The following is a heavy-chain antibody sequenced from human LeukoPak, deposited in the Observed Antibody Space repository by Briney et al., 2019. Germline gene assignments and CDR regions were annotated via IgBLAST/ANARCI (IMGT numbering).Heavy chain of an antibody. D-gene: IGHD2-2*01. J-gene: IGHJ5*02. Sequence: GGSLRLSCAASGFTFSTYGISWVRQDAGKGLLLVAHINTDGTIVRYAESVQGRFTISRDNAKNTVFLQMNNLSAEDTAVYYCTRTAGMEVPSSTKWYLWYDPWGQGTPVIVSS. CDR2: INTDGTIV. CDR3: TRTAGMEVPSSTKWYLWYDP. V-gene: IGHV3-74*01. CDR1: GFTFSTYG.